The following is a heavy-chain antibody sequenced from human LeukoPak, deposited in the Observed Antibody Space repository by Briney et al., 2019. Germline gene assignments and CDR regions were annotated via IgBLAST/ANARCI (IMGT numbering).Heavy chain of an antibody. D-gene: IGHD3-22*01. CDR2: ISSSSSYI. CDR1: GFTFSSYS. Sequence: PGGSLRLSCAASGFTFSSYSMNWVRQAPGKGLEWVSSISSSSSYIYYADSVKGRFTISRDNAKNSLYLQMNSLRAEDTAVHYCARESGSPYDSSGYYYGTAFDIWGQGTMVTVSS. CDR3: ARESGSPYDSSGYYYGTAFDI. J-gene: IGHJ3*02. V-gene: IGHV3-21*01.